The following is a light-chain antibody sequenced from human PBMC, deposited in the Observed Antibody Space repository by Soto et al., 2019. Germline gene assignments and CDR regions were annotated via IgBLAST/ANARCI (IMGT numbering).Light chain of an antibody. CDR3: SSYAGNNNVI. Sequence: QSALTQPPSASGSPGQSVTISCTGTSSDVGGYDYVSWYQQHPDKAPKLIIYEVTKRPSGVPDRFSGSKSGNTASLTVSGLQAGDEAEYYFSSYAGNNNVIFGGGTKLTVL. V-gene: IGLV2-8*01. CDR2: EVT. J-gene: IGLJ2*01. CDR1: SSDVGGYDY.